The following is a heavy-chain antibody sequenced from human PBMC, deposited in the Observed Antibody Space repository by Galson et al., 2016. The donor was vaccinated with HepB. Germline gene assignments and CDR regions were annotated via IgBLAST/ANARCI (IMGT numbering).Heavy chain of an antibody. CDR2: IRGSGGTT. CDR1: GFSNYG. V-gene: IGHV3-23*01. CDR3: AKAEMTTVTRFEH. J-gene: IGHJ4*02. Sequence: SLRLSCAASGFSNYGMSWVRQAPGKGLEWVSAIRGSGGTTYYADSVKGRFTISRDNSKNTLYLQMNSLRVEDTAIYYCAKAEMTTVTRFEHWGQGTLVTVSP. D-gene: IGHD4-17*01.